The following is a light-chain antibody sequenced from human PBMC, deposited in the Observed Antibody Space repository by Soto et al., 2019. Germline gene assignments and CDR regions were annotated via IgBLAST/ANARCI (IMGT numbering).Light chain of an antibody. CDR1: QSISNF. V-gene: IGKV1-39*01. CDR3: QQYYNSVLT. J-gene: IGKJ4*01. CDR2: AAS. Sequence: DIQMTQSPSSLSASVGDRVTITCQASQSISNFLNWVQHKPGNAPKVLISAASTLQSGVPPRFSGSESGTDFTLTISSLQPEDSASYYCQQYYNSVLTFGGGTKVEIK.